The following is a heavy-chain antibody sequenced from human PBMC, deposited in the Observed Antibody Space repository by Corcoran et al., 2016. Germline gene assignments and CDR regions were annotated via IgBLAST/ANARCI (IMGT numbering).Heavy chain of an antibody. CDR1: GGSISSSSYY. D-gene: IGHD6-19*01. CDR2: IYYSGST. Sequence: QLQLQESGPGLVKPSETLSLTCTVSGGSISSSSYYWGWIRQPPGKGLEWIGSIYYSGSTYYNPSLKSRVTISVDTSKNQFSLKLSSVTAADTAVYYCARDGAPSKYSSGWFVWFDPWGQGTLVTVSS. V-gene: IGHV4-39*07. J-gene: IGHJ5*02. CDR3: ARDGAPSKYSSGWFVWFDP.